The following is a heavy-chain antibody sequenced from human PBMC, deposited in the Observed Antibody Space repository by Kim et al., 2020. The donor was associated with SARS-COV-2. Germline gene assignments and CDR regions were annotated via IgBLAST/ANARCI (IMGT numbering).Heavy chain of an antibody. CDR1: GFSFSSYW. V-gene: IGHV3-74*01. CDR2: TNEDGSTT. J-gene: IGHJ4*02. Sequence: GGSLRLSCAASGFSFSSYWMHWVRQVPGKGLVWVSRTNEDGSTTNYADSVRGRFTISSDNAENTLFLQMNSLTAEDTAVYYCARDLSGAADYWGQGTLVTVSS. D-gene: IGHD3-10*01. CDR3: ARDLSGAADY.